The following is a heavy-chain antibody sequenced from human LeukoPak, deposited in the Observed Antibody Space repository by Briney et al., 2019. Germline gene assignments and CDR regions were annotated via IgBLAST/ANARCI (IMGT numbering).Heavy chain of an antibody. Sequence: SETLSLTCAVSGYSISSGYYWGWIRQPPGKGLEWSGSIYHSGSTYYNPSLKSRVTISVDTSKNQFSLKLSSVTAANTAVYYCARPDYWGQGTLVTVSS. CDR3: ARPDY. J-gene: IGHJ4*02. CDR1: GYSISSGYY. CDR2: IYHSGST. V-gene: IGHV4-38-2*01.